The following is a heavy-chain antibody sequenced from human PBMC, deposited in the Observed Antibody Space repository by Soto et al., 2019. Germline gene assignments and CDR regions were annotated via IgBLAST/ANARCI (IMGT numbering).Heavy chain of an antibody. Sequence: QVQLQESGPGLVKPSETLSLTCTLSGGSISNSFWGWIRQSPGKGLEWIGNILYSGTTNYNPSLKSRDTISLDTSKKQFSLNLTSMSAADTGVYFCARAIGLNYGRGTLDVWGQGTTVTVSS. CDR2: ILYSGTT. J-gene: IGHJ6*02. CDR1: GGSISNSF. CDR3: ARAIGLNYGRGTLDV. V-gene: IGHV4-59*01. D-gene: IGHD3-10*02.